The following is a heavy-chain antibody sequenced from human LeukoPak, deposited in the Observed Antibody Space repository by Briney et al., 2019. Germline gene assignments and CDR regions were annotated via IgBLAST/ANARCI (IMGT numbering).Heavy chain of an antibody. J-gene: IGHJ3*02. CDR3: ARDYPDYADAFDI. Sequence: PSETLSLTCTVSGDSISSYYWSWIRQPPGKGLEWIGYIYYSGSTNYNPSLKSRVTISIDTSKNQLSLKLSSVTAADTAVYYCARDYPDYADAFDIWGQGTMVTVSS. D-gene: IGHD4-17*01. V-gene: IGHV4-59*01. CDR1: GDSISSYY. CDR2: IYYSGST.